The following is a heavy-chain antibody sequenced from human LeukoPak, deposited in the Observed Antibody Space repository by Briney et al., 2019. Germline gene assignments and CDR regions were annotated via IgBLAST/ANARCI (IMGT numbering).Heavy chain of an antibody. D-gene: IGHD3-16*02. CDR1: GFTVRNNY. Sequence: GGFLRLSCAASGFTVRNNYMNWVRQAPGKGLEWVSVIYSGGSTYYADSVKGRFTISRDDSKNTLYLQMNSLRAEDTAIYYCARSLRLGELSSFAAFDIWGQGTMVTVSS. J-gene: IGHJ3*02. CDR3: ARSLRLGELSSFAAFDI. CDR2: IYSGGST. V-gene: IGHV3-53*01.